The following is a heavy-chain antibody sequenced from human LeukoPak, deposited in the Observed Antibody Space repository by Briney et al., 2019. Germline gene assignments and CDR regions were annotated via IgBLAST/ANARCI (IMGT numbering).Heavy chain of an antibody. J-gene: IGHJ4*02. CDR1: GYTFTDYH. D-gene: IGHD7-27*01. Sequence: ASVTDSCKASGYTFTDYHTHWVRQAPGQRLEWMVWINPNIGGTHTAQTFQGRVTMTRDTSISTLYMEVSRLRSDDTAVYYCASAGAVNWGSATYYSNYWGQGTLVTVSS. CDR2: INPNIGGT. CDR3: ASAGAVNWGSATYYSNY. V-gene: IGHV1-2*02.